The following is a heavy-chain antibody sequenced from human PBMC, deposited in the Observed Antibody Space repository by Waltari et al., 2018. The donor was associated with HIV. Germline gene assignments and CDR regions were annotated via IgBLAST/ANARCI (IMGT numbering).Heavy chain of an antibody. D-gene: IGHD3-3*01. CDR1: GGSFSTYA. J-gene: IGHJ6*02. Sequence: QVQIVQSGAEVTKPGSSVKVPCQASGGSFSTYAVSWVRPAPGQGLEWLGGVIPIFGSPDYSQKFHGRLTIVADESINTAYMELSSLTSEDTAVYYCATGDGRNFGVVREYYHYGMDVWGQGTTVTVSS. V-gene: IGHV1-69*01. CDR2: VIPIFGSP. CDR3: ATGDGRNFGVVREYYHYGMDV.